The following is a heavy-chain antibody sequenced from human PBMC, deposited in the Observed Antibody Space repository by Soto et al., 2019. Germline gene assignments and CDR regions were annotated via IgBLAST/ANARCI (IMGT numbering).Heavy chain of an antibody. CDR1: GFTFNTYA. V-gene: IGHV3-33*01. CDR2: IWYDGSNK. CDR3: AREDYRSGWYYFDS. Sequence: QVQLVESGGGVVQPGRSMRLSCAASGFTFNTYAMHWVRQAPGQGLEWVAVIWYDGSNKYYADSVKGRFTISRDNSKNTLYLQMNSLRGEDMGVYFCAREDYRSGWYYFDSWGQGALVTVSS. D-gene: IGHD6-19*01. J-gene: IGHJ4*02.